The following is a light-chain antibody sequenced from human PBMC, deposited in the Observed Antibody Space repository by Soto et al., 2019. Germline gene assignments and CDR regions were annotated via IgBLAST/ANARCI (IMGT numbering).Light chain of an antibody. CDR1: SSDIGAYNY. Sequence: QSALTQPASVSGSPGQSITFSCTGTSSDIGAYNYVSWYQHHPGKAPKLLIYDVTDRPSGVSDRFSDSKSGTTASLTISGLQAEDEADYFCSSYTTINTVVVFGGGTKLTVL. CDR2: DVT. V-gene: IGLV2-14*03. J-gene: IGLJ3*02. CDR3: SSYTTINTVVV.